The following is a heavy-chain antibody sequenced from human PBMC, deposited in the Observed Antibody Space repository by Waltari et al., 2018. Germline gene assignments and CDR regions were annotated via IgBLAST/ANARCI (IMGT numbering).Heavy chain of an antibody. CDR1: GGSFSGYY. CDR2: INHSGST. D-gene: IGHD2-15*01. J-gene: IGHJ4*02. V-gene: IGHV4-34*02. CDR3: ARGYCSGDSCSVYFDY. Sequence: QVQLQQWGAGLLKPSETLSLTCAVYGGSFSGYYWSWIRQPPGKGLEGIGEINHSGSTNYNPSLKSRVTISVDTSKNQFSLKVNSVTAADTAVYYCARGYCSGDSCSVYFDYWGQGTLVTVSS.